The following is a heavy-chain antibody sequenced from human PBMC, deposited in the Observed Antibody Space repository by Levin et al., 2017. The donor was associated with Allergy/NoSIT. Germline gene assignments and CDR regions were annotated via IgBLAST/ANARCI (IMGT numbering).Heavy chain of an antibody. V-gene: IGHV3-20*04. Sequence: SGGSLRLSCAASGCTFDDHGMSWVRQAPGKGLEWVSGINWNGGSKGYADPVKGRFTISRDNAKNSLYLQRNSLRAEDTALYYCARVGYGSGSYYFGYWGQGTLVTVSS. CDR1: GCTFDDHG. CDR3: ARVGYGSGSYYFGY. D-gene: IGHD3-10*01. J-gene: IGHJ4*02. CDR2: INWNGGSK.